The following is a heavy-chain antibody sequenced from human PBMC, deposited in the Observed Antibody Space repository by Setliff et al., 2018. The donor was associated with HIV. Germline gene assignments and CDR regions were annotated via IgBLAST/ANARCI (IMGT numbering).Heavy chain of an antibody. J-gene: IGHJ3*02. CDR2: INPNSGGT. CDR3: ARARITMIGDAFDI. D-gene: IGHD3-22*01. Sequence: GASVKVSCKASGYTFTGNYIHWVRQAPGQGLEWMGWINPNSGGTNYEQKFQGRVTMTRDTSISTAYMELSRLRSDDTALYYCARARITMIGDAFDIWGQGTMVTVSS. CDR1: GYTFTGNY. V-gene: IGHV1-2*02.